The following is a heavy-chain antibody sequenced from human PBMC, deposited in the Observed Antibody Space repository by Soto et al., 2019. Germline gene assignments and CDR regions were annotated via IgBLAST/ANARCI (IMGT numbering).Heavy chain of an antibody. CDR2: MNPNSGNT. J-gene: IGHJ5*02. CDR1: GYTFTSYD. Sequence: QVQLVQSGAEVKKPGASVKVSCKASGYTFTSYDINWVRQATGQGLEWMGWMNPNSGNTGYAQKFQDRVTMTRNTSISTAYMELSSLRSEDTAVYYCARGLRSSSSGVYWFDPWGQGTLVTVSS. CDR3: ARGLRSSSSGVYWFDP. V-gene: IGHV1-8*01. D-gene: IGHD6-6*01.